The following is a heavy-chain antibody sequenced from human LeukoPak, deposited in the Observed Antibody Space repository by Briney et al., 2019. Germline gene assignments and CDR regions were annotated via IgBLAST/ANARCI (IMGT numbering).Heavy chain of an antibody. Sequence: GGSLRLSCAASGFTFSSYAMSWVRQAPGKGMEWVSTVSGSGHTTYYADSVKGRFTISRDNSKSTVYLQMSSLRVEDTAVYTCAKDWSPRWLVLRDDSEYFHHWGQGTLVTVSS. D-gene: IGHD6-19*01. CDR2: VSGSGHTT. V-gene: IGHV3-23*01. CDR3: AKDWSPRWLVLRDDSEYFHH. J-gene: IGHJ1*01. CDR1: GFTFSSYA.